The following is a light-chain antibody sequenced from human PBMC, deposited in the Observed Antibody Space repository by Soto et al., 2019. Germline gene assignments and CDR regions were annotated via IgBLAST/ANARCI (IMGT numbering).Light chain of an antibody. CDR2: EVS. J-gene: IGLJ1*01. CDR3: SSYVGTNSYV. V-gene: IGLV2-8*01. CDR1: SSDVGGYDY. Sequence: QSVLTQPPSASGSPGQSVTISCTGTSSDVGGYDYVSWYKQHPGKAPKLMIYEVSKRPSGVPDRFSGSKSGNTVALTVSGLQAEDEADYYCSSYVGTNSYVFGTGTKVTVL.